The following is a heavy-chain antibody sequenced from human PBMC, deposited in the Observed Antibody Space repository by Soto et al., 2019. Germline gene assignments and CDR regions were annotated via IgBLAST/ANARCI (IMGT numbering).Heavy chain of an antibody. Sequence: QVPLVESGGGVVQPGRSLRLSCAASGFTFSRFALHWVRQAPGMRLEWVAAVSYDESDKYYADSVKGRFTPSRDNSKNTLYLQMNRLSGDGTAVYYGARDSRRELYGWGQGTAVTVSS. CDR1: GFTFSRFA. D-gene: IGHD1-26*01. J-gene: IGHJ4*02. V-gene: IGHV3-30-3*01. CDR2: VSYDESDK. CDR3: ARDSRRELYG.